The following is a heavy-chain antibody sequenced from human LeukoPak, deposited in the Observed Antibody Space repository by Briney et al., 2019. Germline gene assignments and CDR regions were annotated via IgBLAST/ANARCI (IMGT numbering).Heavy chain of an antibody. CDR3: ARGFSAPHFYDISGYYSDVFDI. D-gene: IGHD3-22*01. V-gene: IGHV3-30-3*01. J-gene: IGHJ3*02. Sequence: PGGSLRLSCAASAFSFSSSAMHWVRQAPGKGLEWVAVISYSGTNKYYADSVKGRFTISRDNSKNTLYLQMSSLRAEDTAVYYCARGFSAPHFYDISGYYSDVFDIWGQGTMVTVSS. CDR2: ISYSGTNK. CDR1: AFSFSSSA.